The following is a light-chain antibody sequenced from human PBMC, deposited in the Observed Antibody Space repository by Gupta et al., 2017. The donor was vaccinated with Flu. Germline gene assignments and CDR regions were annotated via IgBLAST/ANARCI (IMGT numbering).Light chain of an antibody. J-gene: IGLJ2*01. CDR3: SSYTGSNSLE. CDR2: EVS. Sequence: QSALPQPASVSGSPGQPITISCTGTSSDAGGYNYVSWYQQHPGKAPKLMMFEVSNRPSGVSNRCSGSKSGNAASLTISGLQAEDEADNYCSSYTGSNSLEVGGGTRLTGL. V-gene: IGLV2-14*01. CDR1: SSDAGGYNY.